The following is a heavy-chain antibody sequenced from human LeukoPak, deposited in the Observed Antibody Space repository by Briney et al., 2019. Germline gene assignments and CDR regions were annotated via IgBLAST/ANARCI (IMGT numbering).Heavy chain of an antibody. J-gene: IGHJ3*01. D-gene: IGHD3-16*02. CDR2: IYPVDSDT. CDR3: ARSDSPFNITFGGVIPAVAIDV. V-gene: IGHV5-51*01. Sequence: GASPKISCKGSGYSFTSYWIGWVRQMPGKGLEWMGRIYPVDSDTRYSPSFQGQVTISADKSITTAYLQWSSLKASDSGMSHCARSDSPFNITFGGVIPAVAIDVGGQQRMVTVSS. CDR1: GYSFTSYW.